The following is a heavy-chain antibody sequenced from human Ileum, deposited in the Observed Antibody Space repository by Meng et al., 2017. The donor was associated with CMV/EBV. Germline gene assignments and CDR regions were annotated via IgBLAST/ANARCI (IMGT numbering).Heavy chain of an antibody. CDR3: ARGSGYSIYDD. D-gene: IGHD4-11*01. CDR1: GASVSENY. J-gene: IGHJ4*02. V-gene: IGHV4-59*02. Sequence: SETLSLTCTVSGASVSENYCSWIRQSPGKGLEWIGYISYGEFTNYNPSLRSRVSISVDTSKNQLSLTLTSVTAADAAIYYCARGSGYSIYDDWGQGTRVTVSS. CDR2: ISYGEFT.